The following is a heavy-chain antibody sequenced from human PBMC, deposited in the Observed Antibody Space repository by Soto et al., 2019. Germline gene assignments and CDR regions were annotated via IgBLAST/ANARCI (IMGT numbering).Heavy chain of an antibody. J-gene: IGHJ4*02. V-gene: IGHV4-4*02. CDR2: IYHSGST. CDR1: GGSISSSNW. CDR3: ARSFGVDHYYFDY. Sequence: SETLSLTCAVSGGSISSSNWWSWVRQPPGKGLEWIGEIYHSGSTNYNPSLKSRVTISVDKSKNQFSLKLSSVTAADTAVYYCARSFGVDHYYFDYWGQGTLVTVSS. D-gene: IGHD3-3*01.